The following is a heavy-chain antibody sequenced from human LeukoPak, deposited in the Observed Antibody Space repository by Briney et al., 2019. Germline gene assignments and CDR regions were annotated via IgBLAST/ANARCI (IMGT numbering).Heavy chain of an antibody. J-gene: IGHJ4*02. CDR2: TYYRSKWGN. CDR3: ARSGGGNMPFDY. D-gene: IGHD4-23*01. CDR1: GDSVSSSRAG. V-gene: IGHV6-1*01. Sequence: SQTLSLTCAISGDSVSSSRAGWNWIRQSPSRGLEWLGRTYYRSKWGNDYAVSVKSRITINPDTSKNQFSLQLNSVTPEDTAVYYCARSGGGNMPFDYWGQGNLVTVSS.